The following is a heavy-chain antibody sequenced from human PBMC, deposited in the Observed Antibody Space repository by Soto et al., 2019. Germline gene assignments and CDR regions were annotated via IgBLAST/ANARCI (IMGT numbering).Heavy chain of an antibody. CDR2: MTPNSGNT. Sequence: QVHLVQSGAEVKKPGASVKVSCKASGYNFIDYDINWVRQSTGQGLEWMGWMTPNSGNTGYAQKFKGRVTLTRDTSIGAAYMELSSLKSEDTAVYYCARNPYGSGLFDPWGQGTLVTVSS. V-gene: IGHV1-8*01. D-gene: IGHD6-19*01. CDR3: ARNPYGSGLFDP. J-gene: IGHJ5*02. CDR1: GYNFIDYD.